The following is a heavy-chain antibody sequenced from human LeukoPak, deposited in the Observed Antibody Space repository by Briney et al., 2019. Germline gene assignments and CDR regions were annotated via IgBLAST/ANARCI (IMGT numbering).Heavy chain of an antibody. Sequence: SQTLSLTCAISGDSVSSNSAAWNRIRQSPSRGLEWLGRTYYRSKWYNDYAVSVKSRITINPDTSKNQFSLQLNSVTPGDTAVYYCARVLGPPYGMDVWGQGTTVTVSS. CDR1: GDSVSSNSAA. CDR2: TYYRSKWYN. CDR3: ARVLGPPYGMDV. D-gene: IGHD3-16*01. V-gene: IGHV6-1*01. J-gene: IGHJ6*02.